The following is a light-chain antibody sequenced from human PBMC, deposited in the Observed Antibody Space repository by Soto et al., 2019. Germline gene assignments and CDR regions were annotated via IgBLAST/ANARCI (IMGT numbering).Light chain of an antibody. CDR3: QQYGSSPPWT. CDR1: QRVSSSY. CDR2: GAS. V-gene: IGKV3-20*01. Sequence: EIVLTQSPGTLSLSPGERATLSCRASQRVSSSYLAWYQQKPGQAPRHLIYGASSRATGIPDRFSGSGSGTDFTLTISRLEPEDFALYYCQQYGSSPPWTFGQGTKVEIK. J-gene: IGKJ1*01.